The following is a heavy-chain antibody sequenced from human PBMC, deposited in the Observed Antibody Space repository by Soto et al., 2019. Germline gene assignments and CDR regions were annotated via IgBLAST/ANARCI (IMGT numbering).Heavy chain of an antibody. CDR3: ARLDGGNTNYSYATDV. J-gene: IGHJ6*02. V-gene: IGHV5-51*01. D-gene: IGHD3-10*01. CDR1: GYSFTSYW. Sequence: GESLKISCKGSGYSFTSYWIGWVRQMPGKGLEWMGIVYPGDSDTRYSPSFQGQVTISADKSISTAYLQWSSLKASDTAMYYCARLDGGNTNYSYATDVCGHATTLTVPS. CDR2: VYPGDSDT.